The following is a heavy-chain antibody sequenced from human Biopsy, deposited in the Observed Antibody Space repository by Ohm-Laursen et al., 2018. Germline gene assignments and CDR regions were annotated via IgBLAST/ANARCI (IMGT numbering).Heavy chain of an antibody. D-gene: IGHD3-3*01. J-gene: IGHJ4*02. CDR3: ARARAYSDFWGGPKDY. CDR2: INHTGST. CDR1: SGSISGNY. Sequence: SDTLSLTCVVSSGSISGNYWGWIRQPPGQGLEWMGEINHTGSTKYNPSLMSRVTISIDTSNSQFSLKLTSVTAADTAVYFCARARAYSDFWGGPKDYWGQGILVTVSS. V-gene: IGHV4-34*01.